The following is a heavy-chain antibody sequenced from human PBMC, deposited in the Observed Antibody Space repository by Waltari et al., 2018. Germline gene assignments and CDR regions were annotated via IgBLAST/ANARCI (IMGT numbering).Heavy chain of an antibody. J-gene: IGHJ6*02. CDR2: LRYDGSNK. CDR3: AKRTGQLVHGYYYYGMDV. Sequence: QVQLVESGGGVVQPGGSLRLSCAAAGFTFRSYGMHWGRQALGKGLEWGAFLRYDGSNKYYADSVKGRFTISRDNSKNTLYLQMNSLRAEDTAVYYCAKRTGQLVHGYYYYGMDVWGQGTTVTVSS. V-gene: IGHV3-30*02. CDR1: GFTFRSYG. D-gene: IGHD6-6*01.